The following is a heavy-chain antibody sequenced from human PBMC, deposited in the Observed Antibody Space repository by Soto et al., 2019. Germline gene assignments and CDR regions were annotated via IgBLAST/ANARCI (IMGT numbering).Heavy chain of an antibody. Sequence: SETLSLTCTVSGGSISSSSYYWGWIRQPPGKGLEWIGSIYYSGSTYYNPSLKSRVTISVDTSKNQFSLKLSSVTAADTAVYYCARDIVVVPAAHSNPNWFDPWGQGTLVTVSS. V-gene: IGHV4-39*02. CDR1: GGSISSSSYY. D-gene: IGHD2-2*01. CDR3: ARDIVVVPAAHSNPNWFDP. CDR2: IYYSGST. J-gene: IGHJ5*02.